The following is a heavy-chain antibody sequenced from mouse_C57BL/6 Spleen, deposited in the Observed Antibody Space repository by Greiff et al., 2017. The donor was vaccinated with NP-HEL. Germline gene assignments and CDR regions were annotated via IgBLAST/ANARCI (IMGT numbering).Heavy chain of an antibody. J-gene: IGHJ1*03. V-gene: IGHV5-17*01. CDR1: GFTFSDYG. Sequence: EVKLMESGGGLVKPGGSLKLSCAASGFTFSDYGMHWVRQAPEKGLEWVAYISSGRSTIYYADTVKGRFTISRDNDKNTLFLQMTSLRSEDTAMYYCARQYYGSWYFDVWGTGTTVTVSS. D-gene: IGHD1-1*01. CDR3: ARQYYGSWYFDV. CDR2: ISSGRSTI.